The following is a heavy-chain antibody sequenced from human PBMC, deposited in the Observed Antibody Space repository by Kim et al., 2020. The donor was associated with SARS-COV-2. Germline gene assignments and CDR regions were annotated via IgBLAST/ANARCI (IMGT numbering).Heavy chain of an antibody. CDR3: ASLHLTMVRGAQGY. V-gene: IGHV3-74*01. J-gene: IGHJ4*02. D-gene: IGHD3-10*01. Sequence: ADSVKGRFTISRDNAKNTLYLQMTSLRAEDTAVYYCASLHLTMVRGAQGYWGQGTLVTVSS.